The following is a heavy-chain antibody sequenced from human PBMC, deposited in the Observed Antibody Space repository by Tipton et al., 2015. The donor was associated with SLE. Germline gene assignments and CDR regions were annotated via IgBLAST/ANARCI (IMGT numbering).Heavy chain of an antibody. Sequence: SLRLSCAASGFTFSNYGMNWVRQAPGKGLEWVSSISSSSSYIYYADSVKGRFTISRDNAKNSLYLQMNSLRAEDTAVYYCASRGVVIAINYYGMDVWGQGTTVTVSS. D-gene: IGHD2-21*01. J-gene: IGHJ6*02. CDR2: ISSSSSYI. CDR1: GFTFSNYG. CDR3: ASRGVVIAINYYGMDV. V-gene: IGHV3-21*01.